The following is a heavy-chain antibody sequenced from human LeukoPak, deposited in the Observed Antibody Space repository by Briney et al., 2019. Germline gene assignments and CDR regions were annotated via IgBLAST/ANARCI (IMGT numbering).Heavy chain of an antibody. J-gene: IGHJ4*02. Sequence: SETLSLTCAVYGGSFSGYYWSWIRQPPGKGLEWIGEINHSGSTNYNPSLKSRVTISVDTSKNQFSLKLSSVTAADTAVYYCAAQRHYYGSGSSIDYWGQGTLVTVSS. D-gene: IGHD3-10*01. V-gene: IGHV4-34*01. CDR3: AAQRHYYGSGSSIDY. CDR1: GGSFSGYY. CDR2: INHSGST.